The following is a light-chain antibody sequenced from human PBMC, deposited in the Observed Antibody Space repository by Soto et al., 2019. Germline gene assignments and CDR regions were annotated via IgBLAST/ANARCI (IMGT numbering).Light chain of an antibody. Sequence: DIAMTQSPLSLPVTPGEPASISCRSSQSLLHSNGYNYLDWYLQTPGQSQQLLIYLGSYRASGFPDRLSGRGSGTDCTLTISRLLAEDVGVCDCTQTLLSPGLTFGPGTKVHIK. CDR3: TQTLLSPGLT. J-gene: IGKJ3*01. CDR2: LGS. CDR1: QSLLHSNGYNY. V-gene: IGKV2-28*01.